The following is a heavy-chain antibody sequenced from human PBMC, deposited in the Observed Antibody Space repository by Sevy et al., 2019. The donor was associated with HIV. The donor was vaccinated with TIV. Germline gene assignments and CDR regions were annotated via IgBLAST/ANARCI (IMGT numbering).Heavy chain of an antibody. Sequence: GGSLRLSCAASGFTFSSYGMHWVRQAPGKGLEWVSAISGSDGATYYADSVKGRFSISRDNSKNTLYLQMDSLRAEDTAVYYCAKDIVAVVGDAFDIWGQGTMVTVSS. J-gene: IGHJ3*02. CDR3: AKDIVAVVGDAFDI. CDR2: ISGSDGAT. V-gene: IGHV3-23*01. CDR1: GFTFSSYG. D-gene: IGHD2-15*01.